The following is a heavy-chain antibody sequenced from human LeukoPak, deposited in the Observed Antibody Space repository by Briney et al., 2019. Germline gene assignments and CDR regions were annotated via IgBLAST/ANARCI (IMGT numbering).Heavy chain of an antibody. V-gene: IGHV3-30*04. J-gene: IGHJ4*02. Sequence: AGGSLRLSCAASGFTLSSYAMHWVRQARGKGLEGVAVISYDRSNKYYAHSVTGRFTISRDNSKNTLYLQMNSLGADDTAVYYCARGPVVVAALDYWGQGTLVTVSS. CDR1: GFTLSSYA. CDR2: ISYDRSNK. D-gene: IGHD2-15*01. CDR3: ARGPVVVAALDY.